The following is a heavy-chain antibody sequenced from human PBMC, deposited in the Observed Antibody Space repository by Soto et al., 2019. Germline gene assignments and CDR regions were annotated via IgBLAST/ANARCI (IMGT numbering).Heavy chain of an antibody. V-gene: IGHV4-34*01. J-gene: IGHJ3*02. Sequence: QVQLQQWGAGLLKPSETLSLTCAVYGGSFSGYYWSWIRQPPGKGLEWIGEIKHSGSTNYNPSLKSRVTISVDTSKNQFSLKLGSVTAADTAVYYCAREVSYYDSSAPAFDIWGQGTMVTVSS. D-gene: IGHD3-22*01. CDR2: IKHSGST. CDR1: GGSFSGYY. CDR3: AREVSYYDSSAPAFDI.